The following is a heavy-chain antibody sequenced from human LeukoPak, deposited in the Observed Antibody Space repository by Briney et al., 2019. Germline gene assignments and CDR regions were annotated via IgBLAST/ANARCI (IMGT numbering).Heavy chain of an antibody. Sequence: GGSLRLSCAASGFTFSSYAMSWVRQAPGKGLEWVSAISGSGGSTYYADSVKGRFTISRDNSKNTLYLQMNSLRAEDTAVYYCAKDESGYYYDSSGYPDYWGRGTLVTVSS. CDR1: GFTFSSYA. J-gene: IGHJ4*02. V-gene: IGHV3-23*01. CDR3: AKDESGYYYDSSGYPDY. D-gene: IGHD3-22*01. CDR2: ISGSGGST.